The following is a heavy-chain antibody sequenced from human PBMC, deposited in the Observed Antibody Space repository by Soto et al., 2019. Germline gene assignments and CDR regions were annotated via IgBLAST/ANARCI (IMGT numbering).Heavy chain of an antibody. CDR1: GFTLSSFA. Sequence: QVQLVESGGGVVQPGRSLRLSCAASGFTLSSFAMHWVRQAPGKGLEWVTLISNDGTNEHYADSVRGRFTISRDNYKHMPYLQMSSLRAEDTAVYYCARAAPGMDVWGQGTTVTVS. J-gene: IGHJ6*02. CDR2: ISNDGTNE. V-gene: IGHV3-30-3*01. CDR3: ARAAPGMDV.